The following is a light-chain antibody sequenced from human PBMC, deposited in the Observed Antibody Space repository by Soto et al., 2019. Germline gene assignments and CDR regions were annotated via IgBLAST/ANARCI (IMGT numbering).Light chain of an antibody. CDR2: KAS. J-gene: IGKJ4*01. V-gene: IGKV1-5*03. CDR3: QQYNSYPLT. CDR1: QSISSW. Sequence: DIQMTQSPSTLSASVGDRVTITCRASQSISSWLAWYQQKPGKAPKLLIYKASSLQSGVPSGFSGSGSGTEFTLTISSLQPDDFATYYCQQYNSYPLTFGGGTKVGIK.